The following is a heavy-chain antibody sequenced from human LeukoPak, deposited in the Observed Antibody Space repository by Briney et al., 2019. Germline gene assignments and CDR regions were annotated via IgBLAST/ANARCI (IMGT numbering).Heavy chain of an antibody. CDR3: ASGTWELLGFDY. D-gene: IGHD1-26*01. Sequence: GASVTVSFKASGYTFISYYMHWVRQAPGQGREGMGWISAYNGNTNYAQKLQGRVTMTTDTSTRTAYMELRSLRSDDAAVYYCASGTWELLGFDYWGQGTLVTVSS. CDR2: ISAYNGNT. J-gene: IGHJ4*02. V-gene: IGHV1-18*04. CDR1: GYTFISYY.